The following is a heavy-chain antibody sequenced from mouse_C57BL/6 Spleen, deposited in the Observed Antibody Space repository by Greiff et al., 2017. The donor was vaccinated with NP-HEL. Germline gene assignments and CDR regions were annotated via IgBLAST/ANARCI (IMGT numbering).Heavy chain of an antibody. D-gene: IGHD2-2*01. CDR1: GFTFSDYG. V-gene: IGHV5-17*01. J-gene: IGHJ2*01. CDR3: ARDYYGYADY. Sequence: EVKLVESGGGLVKPGGSLKLSCAASGFTFSDYGMHWVRQAPEKGLEWVAYISSGSSTIYYADTVKGRFTNSRDNAKNTLFLKMTSLRSEDTAMYYCARDYYGYADYWGQGTTLTVSS. CDR2: ISSGSSTI.